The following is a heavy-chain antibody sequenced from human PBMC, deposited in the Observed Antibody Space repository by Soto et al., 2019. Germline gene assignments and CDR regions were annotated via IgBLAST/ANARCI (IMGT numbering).Heavy chain of an antibody. Sequence: GGSLRLSCAASGFTFSSYAMHWVRQAPGKGLEWVAVISYDGSNKYYADSVKGRFTISRDNSKNTLYLQMNSLRAEDRAGDYCARVRKGVGCSGGSGLYYYGMDVWGQGTTVTVSS. V-gene: IGHV3-30-3*01. CDR2: ISYDGSNK. D-gene: IGHD2-15*01. J-gene: IGHJ6*02. CDR1: GFTFSSYA. CDR3: ARVRKGVGCSGGSGLYYYGMDV.